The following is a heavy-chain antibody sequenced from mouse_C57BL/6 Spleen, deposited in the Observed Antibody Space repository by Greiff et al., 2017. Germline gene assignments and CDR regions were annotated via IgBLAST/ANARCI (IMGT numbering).Heavy chain of an antibody. CDR2: IYPGDGDT. D-gene: IGHD1-1*01. Sequence: QVQLKQSGAELVKPGASVKISCKASGYAFSSYWMNWVKQRPGKGLEWIGQIYPGDGDTNYNGKFKGKATLTADKSSSAAYMQLSSLTSEDSADYFCARMELLRGCDFAYWGQGTMVTVSA. CDR3: ARMELLRGCDFAY. V-gene: IGHV1-80*01. J-gene: IGHJ3*01. CDR1: GYAFSSYW.